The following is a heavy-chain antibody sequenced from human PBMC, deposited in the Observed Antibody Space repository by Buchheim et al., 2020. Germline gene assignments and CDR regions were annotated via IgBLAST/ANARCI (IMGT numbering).Heavy chain of an antibody. V-gene: IGHV3-74*01. CDR3: ARGDFWSGYYTVYYYGMDV. J-gene: IGHJ6*02. CDR1: GFTFRSYW. Sequence: EVQLVESGGGLVQPGGSLRLSCAASGFTFRSYWMHWVRQAPGKGLVWVSRINGDGSSTNYADSVKGRFTISRDSAKNTLYLQVESLRAEDTAVYYCARGDFWSGYYTVYYYGMDVWGQGTT. D-gene: IGHD3-3*01. CDR2: INGDGSST.